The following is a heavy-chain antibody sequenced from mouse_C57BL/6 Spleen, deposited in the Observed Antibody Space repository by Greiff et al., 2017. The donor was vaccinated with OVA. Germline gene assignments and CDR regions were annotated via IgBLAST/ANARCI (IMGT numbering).Heavy chain of an antibody. CDR3: ARLGRYCLDY. J-gene: IGHJ4*01. D-gene: IGHD4-1*01. V-gene: IGHV1-26*01. CDR1: GYTFTDYY. Sequence: EVQLQQSGPELVKPGASVKISCKASGYTFTDYYMNWVKQSHGKSLEWIGDINPNNGGTSYNQKFKGKATLTVDKSSSTAYMELRSLTSEDSAVYYCARLGRYCLDYWGQGTSVTVSS. CDR2: INPNNGGT.